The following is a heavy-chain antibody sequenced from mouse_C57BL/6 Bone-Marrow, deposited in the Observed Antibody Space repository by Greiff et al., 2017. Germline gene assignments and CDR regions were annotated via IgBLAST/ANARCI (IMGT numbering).Heavy chain of an antibody. CDR1: GFTFSSYA. Sequence: EVKVVESGGGLVKPGGSLKLSCAASGFTFSSYAMSWVRQTPEKRLEWVATISDGGSYTYYPDNVKGRFTISRDKAKTNLYLQMSHLKSEDTAMYYCASTVGATGAMDYWGQGTSVTVSS. V-gene: IGHV5-4*03. D-gene: IGHD1-1*01. J-gene: IGHJ4*01. CDR3: ASTVGATGAMDY. CDR2: ISDGGSYT.